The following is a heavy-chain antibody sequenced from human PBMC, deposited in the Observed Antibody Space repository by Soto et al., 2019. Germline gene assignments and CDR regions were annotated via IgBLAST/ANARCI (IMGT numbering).Heavy chain of an antibody. CDR2: MYNSERT. CDR1: GESISSSSYY. V-gene: IGHV4-39*07. Sequence: PSEPLSLTCIISGESISSSSYYWGWIRQPPGKGLEWIGSMYNSERTNYNPSLKSRVTMSMDTSKNQFSLKLTSVTAADTAVYFCAREPLAHSYFDLWGQGTLVTVSS. J-gene: IGHJ4*02. CDR3: AREPLAHSYFDL.